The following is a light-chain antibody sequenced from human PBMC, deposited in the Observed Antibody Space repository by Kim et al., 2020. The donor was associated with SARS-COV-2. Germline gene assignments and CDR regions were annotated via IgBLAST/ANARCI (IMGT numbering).Light chain of an antibody. J-gene: IGLJ3*02. CDR3: ATWDDSLSGPV. CDR1: SFNIGENY. V-gene: IGLV1-47*01. CDR2: RKD. Sequence: VTFSCSRISFNIGENYEYWYQQIPGMAPKVLIFRKDQRPSGVPDRFSGSKSGTAASLAISGLRSEDEADYYCATWDDSLSGPVLGGGTQLTVL.